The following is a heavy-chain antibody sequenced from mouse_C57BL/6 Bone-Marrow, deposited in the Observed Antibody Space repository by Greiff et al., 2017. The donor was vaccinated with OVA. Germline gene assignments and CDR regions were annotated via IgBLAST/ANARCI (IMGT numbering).Heavy chain of an antibody. D-gene: IGHD1-1*01. J-gene: IGHJ1*03. CDR2: ISNGGGST. CDR3: ARHASYGSNPCWYFDV. CDR1: GFTFSDYY. V-gene: IGHV5-12*01. Sequence: EVMLVESGGGLVQPGGSLKLSCAASGFTFSDYYMYWVRQTPEKRLEWVAYISNGGGSTYYPDTVKGRFTISRNNAKNTLYLQMSRLKSEDTAMYYCARHASYGSNPCWYFDVWGTGTTVTVSS.